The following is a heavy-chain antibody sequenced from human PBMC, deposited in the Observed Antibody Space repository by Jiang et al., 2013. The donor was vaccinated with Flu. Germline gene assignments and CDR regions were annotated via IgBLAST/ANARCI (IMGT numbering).Heavy chain of an antibody. CDR3: AREIPTWDY. V-gene: IGHV3-48*01. Sequence: VQPGGPVETLLCSSGFTFSTYSMNWVRQAPGKGLEWVSYIDSSSYTIYYADSVKGRFTISRDNAKSSLYLQMNSLRAEDTAVYYCAREIPTWDYWGQGTLVTVSS. J-gene: IGHJ4*02. CDR1: GFTFSTYS. CDR2: IDSSSYTI.